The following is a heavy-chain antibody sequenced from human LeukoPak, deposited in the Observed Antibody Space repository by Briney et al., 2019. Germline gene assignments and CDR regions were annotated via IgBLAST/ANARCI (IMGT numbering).Heavy chain of an antibody. CDR2: ISGSGGST. CDR1: GFTFSSYG. Sequence: GGSLRLSCAASGFTFSSYGMSWVRQAPGKGLEWVSAISGSGGSTYYADSVKGRFTISRDNAKNSLYLQMNSLRAEDTAVYYCARGGSYLNWFDPWGQGTLVTVSS. D-gene: IGHD1-26*01. CDR3: ARGGSYLNWFDP. V-gene: IGHV3-23*01. J-gene: IGHJ5*02.